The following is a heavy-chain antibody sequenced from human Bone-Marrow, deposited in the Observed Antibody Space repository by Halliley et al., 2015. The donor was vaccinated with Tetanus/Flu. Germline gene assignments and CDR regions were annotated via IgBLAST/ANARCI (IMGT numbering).Heavy chain of an antibody. J-gene: IGHJ4*02. D-gene: IGHD6-19*01. CDR3: ARGSGWTDY. CDR2: IDPSASPT. Sequence: GKGLEWMGRIDPSASPTNYSPSFQGHVIIPADKSISPAYLQWNSLQTSDTAMYYCARGSGWTDYWGQGTLATVSS. V-gene: IGHV5-10-1*01.